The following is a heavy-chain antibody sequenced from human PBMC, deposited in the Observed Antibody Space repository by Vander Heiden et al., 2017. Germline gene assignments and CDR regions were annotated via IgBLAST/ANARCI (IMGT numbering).Heavy chain of an antibody. V-gene: IGHV3-30*18. Sequence: QVHLVESGGGVVQPGRSLRLSCAASGFSFPTYGMHWVRQAPGKGLEGVAVISMDGTNKYYADSVKGRFIISRDNSMHTLDLQMNSLRVEDTAVYYCAKASSGFDIWGQGTLVTVSS. CDR1: GFSFPTYG. CDR2: ISMDGTNK. CDR3: AKASSGFDI. J-gene: IGHJ4*02. D-gene: IGHD6-25*01.